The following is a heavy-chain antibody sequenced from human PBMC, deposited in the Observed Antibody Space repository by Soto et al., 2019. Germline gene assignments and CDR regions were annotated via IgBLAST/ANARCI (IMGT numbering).Heavy chain of an antibody. Sequence: SLRLSCVASGFTFSDFGINWLRQAPGKGLEWVALIVSDGSSRFYADSVKGRFTISRDNSKNTLFLQMNSLTVEDTAVYYCAKGGEYDSWGQGTPVTVSS. CDR1: GFTFSDFG. D-gene: IGHD4-17*01. V-gene: IGHV3-30*18. CDR2: IVSDGSSR. CDR3: AKGGEYDS. J-gene: IGHJ5*01.